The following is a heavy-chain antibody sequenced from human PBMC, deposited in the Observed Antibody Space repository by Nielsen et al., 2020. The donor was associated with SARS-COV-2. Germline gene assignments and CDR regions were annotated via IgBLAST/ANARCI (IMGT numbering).Heavy chain of an antibody. V-gene: IGHV3-23*01. CDR2: ISGSGGST. CDR1: GFTFSSYA. Sequence: GGSLRLSRAASGFTFSSYAMSWVRQAPGKGLEWVSAISGSGGSTYYADSVKGRFTISRDNSKNTLYLQMNSLRAEDTAVYYCAKTPVGSTVYYFDYWGQGTLVTVSS. J-gene: IGHJ4*02. D-gene: IGHD6-13*01. CDR3: AKTPVGSTVYYFDY.